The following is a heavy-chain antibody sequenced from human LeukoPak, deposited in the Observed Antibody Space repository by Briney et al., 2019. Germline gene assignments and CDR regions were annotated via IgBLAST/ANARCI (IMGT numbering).Heavy chain of an antibody. D-gene: IGHD2/OR15-2a*01. CDR1: GGSISSYY. CDR3: ARDTLSWFDP. V-gene: IGHV4-4*07. CDR2: IYTSGST. Sequence: PSETLSLTCTVSGGSISSYYWSWIRQPAGKGLEWIGRIYTSGSTNYNPSLKSRLTMSVDTSKNQFPLKLSSVTAADTAVYCSARDTLSWFDPWGQGTLVTVSS. J-gene: IGHJ5*02.